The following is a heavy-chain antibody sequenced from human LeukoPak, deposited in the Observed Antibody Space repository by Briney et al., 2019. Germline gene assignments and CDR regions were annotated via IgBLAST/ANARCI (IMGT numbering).Heavy chain of an antibody. V-gene: IGHV1-46*01. CDR3: AGVAAEVVGVPGAIGFGWLRRDYYYMDV. D-gene: IGHD2-2*02. J-gene: IGHJ6*03. Sequence: ASVKVSCKASGYTFTSYYMHWVRQAPGEGLEWMGIINPSGGGTSYAQKFQGRVTMTRDMSTSTVYMELSSLRSEDTAVYYCAGVAAEVVGVPGAIGFGWLRRDYYYMDVWGKGTTVTVSS. CDR2: INPSGGGT. CDR1: GYTFTSYY.